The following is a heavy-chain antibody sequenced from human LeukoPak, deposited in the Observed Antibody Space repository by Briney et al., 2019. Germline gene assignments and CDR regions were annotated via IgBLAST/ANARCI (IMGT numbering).Heavy chain of an antibody. V-gene: IGHV3-30*18. D-gene: IGHD4-17*01. Sequence: HPGRSLRLSCAASGFTFSSYGMHWVRQAPGKGLEWVAVISYDGSNKYYADSVKGRFTISRDNSKNTLYLQMNSLRAEDTAVYYCAKDTVDYWGQGTLVTLSS. CDR3: AKDTVDY. CDR2: ISYDGSNK. J-gene: IGHJ4*02. CDR1: GFTFSSYG.